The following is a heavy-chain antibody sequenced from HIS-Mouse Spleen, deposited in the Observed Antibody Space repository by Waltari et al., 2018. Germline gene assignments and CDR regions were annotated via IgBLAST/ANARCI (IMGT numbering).Heavy chain of an antibody. CDR3: ARGRRQQLVRVWFDP. V-gene: IGHV4-34*01. D-gene: IGHD6-6*01. CDR1: GASFSGYY. CDR2: INHSRST. Sequence: QVQLQQWGAGLLKPSATLSPTCAVYGASFSGYYWIWTRQPPGKGLEWIGEINHSRSTNYSPSLKSRVTISVDTSKNQFSLKLSSVTAADTAVYYCARGRRQQLVRVWFDPWGQGTLVTVSS. J-gene: IGHJ5*02.